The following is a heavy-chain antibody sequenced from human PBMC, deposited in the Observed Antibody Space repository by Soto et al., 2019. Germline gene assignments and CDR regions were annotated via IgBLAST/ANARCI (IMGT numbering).Heavy chain of an antibody. D-gene: IGHD2-2*01. CDR3: ARDIFEGYWSSTSCSPNYGMDV. CDR2: IYHSGST. Sequence: SETLSLTCAVSGGSISSGGYSWSWIRQPPGKGLEWIGYIYHSGSTYYNPSLKSRVTISVDRSKNQFSLKLSSVTAADTAVYYCARDIFEGYWSSTSCSPNYGMDVWGQGPTVTVSS. V-gene: IGHV4-30-2*01. J-gene: IGHJ6*02. CDR1: GGSISSGGYS.